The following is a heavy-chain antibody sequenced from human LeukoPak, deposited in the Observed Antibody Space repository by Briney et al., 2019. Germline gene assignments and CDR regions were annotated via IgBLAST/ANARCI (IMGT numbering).Heavy chain of an antibody. Sequence: GGSLRLSCAASGFTFSSYGMHWVRQAPGKGLEWVAVISYDGGNKYYADSVKGRFTISRDNSKNTLYLQMNSLRAEDTAVYYCARDSTVTTNYYYFDYWGQGTLVTVSS. J-gene: IGHJ4*02. CDR3: ARDSTVTTNYYYFDY. D-gene: IGHD4-17*01. V-gene: IGHV3-30*03. CDR2: ISYDGGNK. CDR1: GFTFSSYG.